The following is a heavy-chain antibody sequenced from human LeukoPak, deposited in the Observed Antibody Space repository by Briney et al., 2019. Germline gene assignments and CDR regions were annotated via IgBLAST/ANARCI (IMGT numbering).Heavy chain of an antibody. D-gene: IGHD4-17*01. Sequence: PGGSLRPSCAASGFTFSSYAMSWVRQAPGKGLEWVSAISGSGGSTHYADSVKGRFTISRDNSKNTLYLQMNSLRAEDTAVYYCAKDRGDGDYYFDYWGQGTLVTVSS. CDR2: ISGSGGST. V-gene: IGHV3-23*01. J-gene: IGHJ4*02. CDR3: AKDRGDGDYYFDY. CDR1: GFTFSSYA.